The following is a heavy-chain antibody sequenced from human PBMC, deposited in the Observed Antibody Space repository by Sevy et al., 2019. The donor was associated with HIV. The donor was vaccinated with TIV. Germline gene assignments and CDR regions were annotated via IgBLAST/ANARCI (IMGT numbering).Heavy chain of an antibody. J-gene: IGHJ6*01. V-gene: IGHV3-23*01. CDR2: INASGGRT. D-gene: IGHD4-17*01. CDR3: SKDPRFADYDAIYYSYGMDG. CDR1: GFTFSNYA. Sequence: GGSLRLSCAASGFTFSNYAMNWVRQAPGKGLEWVSGINASGGRTHYADSVKGRFTLSRDKSKSTVYLQLNGLRAEDTAVYYCSKDPRFADYDAIYYSYGMDGWGQETTVTVSS.